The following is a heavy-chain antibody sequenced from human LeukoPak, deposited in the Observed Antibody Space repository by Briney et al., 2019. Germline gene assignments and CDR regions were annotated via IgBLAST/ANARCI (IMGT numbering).Heavy chain of an antibody. D-gene: IGHD5-24*01. J-gene: IGHJ4*02. CDR1: GGSISSGGYY. V-gene: IGHV4-30-2*01. Sequence: SETLSLTCTVSGGSISSGGYYWSWIRQPPGKGLEWIGYIYHSGSTYYNPSLKSRVTISVDRSKNQFSLKLSSVTAADTAVYYCARDIRDGYYFDYWGQGTLVTDSS. CDR2: IYHSGST. CDR3: ARDIRDGYYFDY.